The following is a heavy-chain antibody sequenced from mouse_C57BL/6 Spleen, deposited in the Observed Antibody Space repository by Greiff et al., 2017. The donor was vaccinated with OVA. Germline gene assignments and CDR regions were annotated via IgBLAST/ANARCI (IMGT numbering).Heavy chain of an antibody. CDR1: GYTFTSYW. J-gene: IGHJ2*01. Sequence: QVQLQQPGAELVKPGASVKLSCKASGYTFTSYWMHWVKQRPGQGLEWIGMIHPNSGSTNSNEKFKSKATLTVDKSSSTAYMQLSSLTSEDSAVYYCARGLRREGFDYWGQGTTLTVSS. CDR3: ARGLRREGFDY. V-gene: IGHV1-64*01. D-gene: IGHD2-4*01. CDR2: IHPNSGST.